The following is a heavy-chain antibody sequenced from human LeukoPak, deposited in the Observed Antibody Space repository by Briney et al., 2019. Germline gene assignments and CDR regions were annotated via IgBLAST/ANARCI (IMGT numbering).Heavy chain of an antibody. CDR3: ARDNYDFWSGPLAPFDY. J-gene: IGHJ4*02. CDR1: GFTFSSYS. D-gene: IGHD3-3*01. V-gene: IGHV3-21*01. CDR2: ISSSSSYI. Sequence: GGSLRLSCAASGFTFSSYSMNWVRQAPGKGLEWVSSISSSSSYIYYADSVKGRFTISRDNAKNSLYLQMNSLRAEDTAVYYYARDNYDFWSGPLAPFDYWGQGTLVTVSS.